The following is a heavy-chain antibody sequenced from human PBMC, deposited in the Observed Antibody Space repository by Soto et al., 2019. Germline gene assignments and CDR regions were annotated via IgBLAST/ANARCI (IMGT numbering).Heavy chain of an antibody. V-gene: IGHV5-51*01. CDR2: IFPADSET. CDR1: GYIFSNNW. D-gene: IGHD5-12*01. CDR3: ATPGGFGMDV. Sequence: PGESLKISCEASGYIFSNNWIGWVRQMPGKGLEWMGIIFPADSETRYMPSFEGRVTISADKSINTAYVQWSSLESSDTAIYYCATPGGFGMDVWGQGTSVTVS. J-gene: IGHJ6*02.